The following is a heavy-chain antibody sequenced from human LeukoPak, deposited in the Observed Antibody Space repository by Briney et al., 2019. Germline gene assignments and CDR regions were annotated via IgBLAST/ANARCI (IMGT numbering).Heavy chain of an antibody. V-gene: IGHV3-23*01. CDR2: ISGSGGST. CDR3: TKDKSIAAAGSLDAFDI. CDR1: GFTFSSYA. D-gene: IGHD6-13*01. J-gene: IGHJ3*02. Sequence: PGGSLRLSCAASGFTFSSYAMSWVRQAPGKGLEWASAISGSGGSTYYADSVKGRFTISRDNSKNTLYLQMNSLRAEDTAVYYCTKDKSIAAAGSLDAFDIWGQGTMVTVSS.